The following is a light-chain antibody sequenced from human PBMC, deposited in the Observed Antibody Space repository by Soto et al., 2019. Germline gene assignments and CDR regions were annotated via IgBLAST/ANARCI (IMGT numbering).Light chain of an antibody. J-gene: IGLJ1*01. CDR1: GSNIGAGYD. CDR3: QSYDRSLSGSYV. V-gene: IGLV1-40*01. CDR2: GNS. Sequence: QSVLTQPPSVSGAPGQRVTISCTGSGSNIGAGYDVHWYQQLPGTAPKLLIYGNSNRPSGVPDRFSGSKSGTSASLAITGLQAEDEADYYCQSYDRSLSGSYVFGTGTKVTVL.